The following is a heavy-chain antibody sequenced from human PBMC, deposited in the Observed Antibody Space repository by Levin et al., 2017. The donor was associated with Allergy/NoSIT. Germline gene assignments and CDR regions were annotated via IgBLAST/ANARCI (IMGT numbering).Heavy chain of an antibody. J-gene: IGHJ3*02. CDR3: ARQRTYGSGPKGAFDI. CDR1: GGSISSSSYY. Sequence: PGGSLRLSCTVSGGSISSSSYYWGWIRQPPWKGLEWIGSIYYSGSTYYNPSLKSRVTISVDTSQFSLKLSSVTAADTAVYYCARQRTYGSGPKGAFDIWGQGTMVTVSS. D-gene: IGHD3-10*01. V-gene: IGHV4-39*01. CDR2: IYYSGST.